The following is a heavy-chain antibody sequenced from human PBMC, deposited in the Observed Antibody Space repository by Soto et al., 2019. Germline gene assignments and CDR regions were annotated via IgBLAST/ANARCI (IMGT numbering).Heavy chain of an antibody. CDR2: ISYDGSNK. Sequence: QVQLVESGGGVVQPGRSLRLSCAASGFTFSSYAMQWVRQAPGKGLEWVAVISYDGSNKYYADSVKGRFTISRDNSKNTLSLQMNSLRAEDTAVYYCARDRGPWIQLWLNYWGQGTLVTVSS. D-gene: IGHD5-18*01. J-gene: IGHJ4*02. CDR3: ARDRGPWIQLWLNY. CDR1: GFTFSSYA. V-gene: IGHV3-30-3*01.